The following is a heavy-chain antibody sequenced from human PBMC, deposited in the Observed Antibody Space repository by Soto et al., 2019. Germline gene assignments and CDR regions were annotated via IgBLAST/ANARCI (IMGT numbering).Heavy chain of an antibody. D-gene: IGHD6-25*01. CDR1: GVSISSYF. CDR3: ARIGGYHGPLDY. J-gene: IGHJ4*02. V-gene: IGHV4-59*01. Sequence: SETLSLTCSVSGVSISSYFWSWIRQAPGRGLEWIGYTYHRGSTNYSPSLKSRVVISLDTSENQFSLKVNSVTAADTAVYYCARIGGYHGPLDYWGQGTPVTVSS. CDR2: TYHRGST.